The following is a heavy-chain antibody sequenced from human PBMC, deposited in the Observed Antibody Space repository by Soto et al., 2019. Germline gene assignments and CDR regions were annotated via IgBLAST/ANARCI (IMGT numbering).Heavy chain of an antibody. J-gene: IGHJ5*02. CDR2: IYYSGST. CDR1: GGSIDTYY. V-gene: IGHV4-59*08. Sequence: QVQLQESGPGLVKASETLSLTCTVSGGSIDTYYWSWIRQPPGKGLQWIGYIYYSGSTTYSPSPNSPFTISLDRSTNQFSLKLTSVTAADTAVYYCARLVVYYQSLDTWGQGTLVTVSS. CDR3: ARLVVYYQSLDT. D-gene: IGHD3-10*01.